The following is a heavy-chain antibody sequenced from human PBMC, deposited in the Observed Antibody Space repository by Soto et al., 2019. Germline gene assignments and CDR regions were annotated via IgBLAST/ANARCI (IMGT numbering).Heavy chain of an antibody. D-gene: IGHD3-22*01. CDR2: IKSDGSYT. Sequence: EVQLVESGGGLVQPGGSRRLSCAASGFTFNTYWMQWVRQAPGKGLVWVSRIKSDGSYTNYADSVKGRFTISRDNAKNALFLPMNSLGAEDTAVYYCAAGGSGYFTYWGQGTLVTVSS. CDR3: AAGGSGYFTY. V-gene: IGHV3-74*01. CDR1: GFTFNTYW. J-gene: IGHJ4*02.